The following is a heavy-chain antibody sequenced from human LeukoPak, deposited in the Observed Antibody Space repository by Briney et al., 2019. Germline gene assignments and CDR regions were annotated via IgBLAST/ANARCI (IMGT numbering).Heavy chain of an antibody. D-gene: IGHD6-13*01. CDR2: IYTSGST. V-gene: IGHV4-61*02. CDR3: ARDKVIAAPVRYYYYMDV. CDR1: GGSISSGSYY. Sequence: PSQTLSLTCTVSGGSISSGSYYWSWIRQPAGKGLEWIGRIYTSGSTNYNPSLKSRATISVDTSKNQFSLKLSSVTAADTAVYYCARDKVIAAPVRYYYYMDVWGKGTTVTVSS. J-gene: IGHJ6*03.